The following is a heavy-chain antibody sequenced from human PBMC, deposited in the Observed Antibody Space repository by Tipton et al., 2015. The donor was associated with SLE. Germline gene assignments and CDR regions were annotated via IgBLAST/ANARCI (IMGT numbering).Heavy chain of an antibody. D-gene: IGHD3-22*01. CDR3: AKGTSYYDSSGYFYYFDY. J-gene: IGHJ4*02. V-gene: IGHV3-64*02. Sequence: SLRLSCAASGFTFSSYAMHWVRQAPGKGLEYVSAISSNGGSTYYADSVKGRFTISRDNSKNTLYLQMNSLRAEDTAVYYCAKGTSYYDSSGYFYYFDYWGQGTLVTVSS. CDR1: GFTFSSYA. CDR2: ISSNGGST.